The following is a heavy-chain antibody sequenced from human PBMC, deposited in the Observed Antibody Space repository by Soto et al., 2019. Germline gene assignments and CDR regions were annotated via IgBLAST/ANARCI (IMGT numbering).Heavy chain of an antibody. CDR1: GFTFSSYS. V-gene: IGHV3-48*01. D-gene: IGHD3-9*01. J-gene: IGHJ4*02. CDR2: ISSSSSTI. CDR3: ARDEYYDILTGYRYFDY. Sequence: GGSLRLSCAASGFTFSSYSMNWVRQAPGKGLEWVSYISSSSSTIYYADSVKGRFTISRDNAKNSLYLQMNSLRAEDTAVYYCARDEYYDILTGYRYFDYWGQGTLVTVSS.